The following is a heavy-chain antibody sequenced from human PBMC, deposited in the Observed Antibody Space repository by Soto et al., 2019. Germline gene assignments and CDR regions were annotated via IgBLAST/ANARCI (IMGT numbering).Heavy chain of an antibody. CDR2: ISSSSSYI. V-gene: IGHV3-21*01. CDR1: GFTFSSYS. CDR3: ARDREGVGAGLF. Sequence: EVQLVESGGGLVKPGGSLRLSCAASGFTFSSYSMNWVRQAPGKGLEWVSSISSSSSYIYYADSVKGRFTISRDNAKNSLYLQMNSVGAEDTAVYYCARDREGVGAGLFWGQGTMVTVSS. J-gene: IGHJ3*01. D-gene: IGHD1-26*01.